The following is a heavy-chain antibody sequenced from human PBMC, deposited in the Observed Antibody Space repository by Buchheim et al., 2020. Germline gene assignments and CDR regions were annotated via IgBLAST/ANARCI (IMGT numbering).Heavy chain of an antibody. CDR3: VYRRTVAGTLTDY. CDR1: GFTFSDSA. J-gene: IGHJ4*02. D-gene: IGHD6-19*01. Sequence: EVQLLESGGDLVQPGGSLRLSCAASGFTFSDSAMSWVRQAPGKGLEWVSAISGAGGSTYYAHSVKGRFTVSRDTSKDTQYLQMNSLRAEDTALYYCVYRRTVAGTLTDYWGQGTL. V-gene: IGHV3-23*01. CDR2: ISGAGGST.